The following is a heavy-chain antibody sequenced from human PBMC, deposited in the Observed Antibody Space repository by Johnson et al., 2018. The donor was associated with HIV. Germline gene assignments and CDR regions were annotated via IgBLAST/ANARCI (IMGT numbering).Heavy chain of an antibody. V-gene: IGHV3-7*01. D-gene: IGHD6-6*01. J-gene: IGHJ3*02. CDR1: GFTFGNYW. CDR3: AKGERGYSSSSDAFDI. Sequence: VQLVESGGGLVQPGGSLRLSCAASGFTFGNYWMSWVRQGPGKGLEWVANIKQDGSNKYYADSVKGRFTISRDNSKNTLYLQMNSLRAEDTAVYYCAKGERGYSSSSDAFDIWGQGTMVTVSS. CDR2: IKQDGSNK.